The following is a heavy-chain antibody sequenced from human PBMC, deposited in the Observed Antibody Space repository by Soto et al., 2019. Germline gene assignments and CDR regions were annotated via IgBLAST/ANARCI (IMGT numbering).Heavy chain of an antibody. V-gene: IGHV3-11*06. D-gene: IGHD6-19*01. J-gene: IGHJ4*02. CDR3: ARDAQLYSSGWYVSLGFDY. CDR1: GFTFSDYY. CDR2: ISSSSSYT. Sequence: QVQLVESGGGLVKPGGSLRLSCAASGFTFSDYYMSWIRQAPGKGLEWVSYISSSSSYTNYADSVKGRFTISRDNAKNSLYLQMNSLRAEDTAVYYCARDAQLYSSGWYVSLGFDYWGQGTLVTVSS.